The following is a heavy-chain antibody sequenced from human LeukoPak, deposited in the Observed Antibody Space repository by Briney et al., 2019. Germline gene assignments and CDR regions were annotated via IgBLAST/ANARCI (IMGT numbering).Heavy chain of an antibody. CDR1: RFTFSSYA. CDR3: AKDHYCSSTSCQLFDD. J-gene: IGHJ4*02. Sequence: VGSLSLSYAASRFTFSSYAMSWVRQAPGRGLEGVSAISGTGGSTYYADSVKRRFTSSRDKSKNTLYLQINRLRAEDTAVYYCAKDHYCSSTSCQLFDDWGQGTLVTVSS. CDR2: ISGTGGST. V-gene: IGHV3-23*01. D-gene: IGHD2-2*01.